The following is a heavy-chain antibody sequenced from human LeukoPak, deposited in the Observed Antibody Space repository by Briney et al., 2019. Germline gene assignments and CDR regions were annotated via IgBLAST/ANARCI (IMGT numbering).Heavy chain of an antibody. CDR2: ISYDGSNK. Sequence: GGSLRLSCAASGFTFSSYSMNWVRQAPGKGLEWVAVISYDGSNKYYADSAKGRFTISRDNSKNTLYLQMNSLRAEDTAVYYCAKDPTPRPMDVWGQGTTVTVSS. CDR1: GFTFSSYS. J-gene: IGHJ6*02. V-gene: IGHV3-30*18. CDR3: AKDPTPRPMDV.